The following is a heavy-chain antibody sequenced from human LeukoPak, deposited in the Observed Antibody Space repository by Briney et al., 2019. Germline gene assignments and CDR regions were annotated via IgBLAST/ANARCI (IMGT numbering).Heavy chain of an antibody. D-gene: IGHD2-2*01. CDR2: ISAYNGNT. V-gene: IGHV1-18*01. Sequence: ASVKVSCKASGYTFTSYGISWVRQAPGQGLEWIGWISAYNGNTNYAQKLQGRVTMTTHTSTSTAYMELRSLRSDDTAVYYCARDRYCSITKCYNWFDPWGQGTLVTVSS. CDR1: GYTFTSYG. CDR3: ARDRYCSITKCYNWFDP. J-gene: IGHJ5*02.